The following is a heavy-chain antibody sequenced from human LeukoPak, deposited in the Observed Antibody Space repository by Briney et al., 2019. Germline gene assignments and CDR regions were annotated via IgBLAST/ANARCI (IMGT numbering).Heavy chain of an antibody. CDR3: AGTMVRGVILSLFDY. Sequence: ASVKVSCKASGYTFTSYGISWVRQAPGQGLEWMGWISAYNGNTNYAQKFQGRVTITADESTSTAYMELSSLRPEDTAVYYCAGTMVRGVILSLFDYWGQGTLVTVSS. CDR2: ISAYNGNT. V-gene: IGHV1-18*01. D-gene: IGHD3-10*01. CDR1: GYTFTSYG. J-gene: IGHJ4*02.